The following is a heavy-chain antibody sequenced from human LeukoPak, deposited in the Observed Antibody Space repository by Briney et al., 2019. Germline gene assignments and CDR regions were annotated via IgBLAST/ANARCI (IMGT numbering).Heavy chain of an antibody. CDR2: ISGSGGST. D-gene: IGHD4-17*01. V-gene: IGHV3-23*01. J-gene: IGHJ4*02. Sequence: QTGGSLRLSCAVSTFYFTDYAMSWARQAPGKGLEWVSAISGSGGSTYYADSVKGRFTISRDNSKNTLYLQMNSLRAEDTAVYYCAKDQSGGDYFDYWGQGTLVTVSS. CDR3: AKDQSGGDYFDY. CDR1: TFYFTDYA.